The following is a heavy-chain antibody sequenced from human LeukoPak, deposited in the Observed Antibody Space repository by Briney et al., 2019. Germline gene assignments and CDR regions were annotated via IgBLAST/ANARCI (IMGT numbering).Heavy chain of an antibody. V-gene: IGHV4-59*01. CDR3: ARAPPGSSSWSTFDP. CDR2: IYYSGST. J-gene: IGHJ5*02. CDR1: GGSISSYY. D-gene: IGHD6-13*01. Sequence: SETLSLTCTVSGGSISSYYWSWLRQPPGKGLEWIGYIYYSGSTNYNPSLKSRVTISLDTSKNQFSLKLSSVTAADTAVYYCARAPPGSSSWSTFDPWGQGTLVTVSS.